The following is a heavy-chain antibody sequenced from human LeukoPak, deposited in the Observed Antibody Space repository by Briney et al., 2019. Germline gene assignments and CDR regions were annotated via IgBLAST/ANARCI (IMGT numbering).Heavy chain of an antibody. CDR2: ISYDGSNK. J-gene: IGHJ4*02. V-gene: IGHV3-30*03. Sequence: PGGSLRLSCAASGFTFSSYGMHWVRQAPGKGLEWVAVISYDGSNKYYADSVKGRFTISGDNSKNTLYLQMNSLRAEDTAVYYCSTTVTTLFSYWGQGTLVTVSS. D-gene: IGHD4-17*01. CDR3: STTVTTLFSY. CDR1: GFTFSSYG.